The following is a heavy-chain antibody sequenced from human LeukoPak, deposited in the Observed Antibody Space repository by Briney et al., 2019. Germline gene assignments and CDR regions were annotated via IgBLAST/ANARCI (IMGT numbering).Heavy chain of an antibody. CDR1: GGTFSSYA. J-gene: IGHJ6*02. CDR2: SIPILGIA. Sequence: ASVKVSCKASGGTFSSYAISWVRQAPGQGLEWMGRSIPILGIANYAQKFQGRVTITADKSTSTAYMELSSLRSEDTAVYYCARSVGNYYYGMDVWGQGTTVTVSS. V-gene: IGHV1-69*04. D-gene: IGHD2-15*01. CDR3: ARSVGNYYYGMDV.